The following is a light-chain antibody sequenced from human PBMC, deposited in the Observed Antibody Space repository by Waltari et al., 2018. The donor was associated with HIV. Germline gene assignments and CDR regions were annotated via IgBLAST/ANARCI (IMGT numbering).Light chain of an antibody. Sequence: NFMLTQPHSVSESPGKTVTISCTRSSGRIASNYVQWYQQRPGSSPTTVIYEDNQRPSGVPDRFSGSIDSSSNSASLTISRLKTEDEADYYCQSYDSSNHLIFGGGTKLTVL. CDR1: SGRIASNY. V-gene: IGLV6-57*01. CDR3: QSYDSSNHLI. J-gene: IGLJ2*01. CDR2: EDN.